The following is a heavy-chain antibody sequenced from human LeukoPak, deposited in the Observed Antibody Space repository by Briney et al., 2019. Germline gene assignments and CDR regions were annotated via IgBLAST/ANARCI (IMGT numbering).Heavy chain of an antibody. CDR2: IRNDASDK. D-gene: IGHD3-22*01. J-gene: IGHJ5*02. CDR1: GFAFRSYG. V-gene: IGHV3-30*02. CDR3: AKDQSHHDSRGSLYDP. Sequence: VGSLRLSCATSGFAFRSYGMHWVRQAPGKGLEWVAFIRNDASDKYYADSVKGRFTISRDNSENTLYLQMNSLRVEDTAVYYCAKDQSHHDSRGSLYDPWGQGSLVTVSS.